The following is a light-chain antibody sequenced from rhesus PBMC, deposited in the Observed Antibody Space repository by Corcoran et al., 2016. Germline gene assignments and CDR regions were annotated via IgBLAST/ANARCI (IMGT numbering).Light chain of an antibody. Sequence: DIQMTQSPSSLSASVGDRVTITCRASQTISSYLAWYQQKPGKVPKLLIYAASSLESGVPSRFSGSGSGTEFTLTIRSLQPEDFATYYCQQHNSHPRTFGQGTKVEIK. CDR3: QQHNSHPRT. CDR2: AAS. J-gene: IGKJ1*01. CDR1: QTISSY. V-gene: IGKV1-44*01.